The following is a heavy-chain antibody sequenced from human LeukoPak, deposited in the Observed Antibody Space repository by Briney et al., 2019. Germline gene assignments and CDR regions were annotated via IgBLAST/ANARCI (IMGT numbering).Heavy chain of an antibody. J-gene: IGHJ4*02. D-gene: IGHD1-14*01. Sequence: GEPLKISCQGSGYSFSSYWIGWVRQVPGKGLEWMGIIYPGDSDVKYSPSFLGQVTFSADKSNSTAYLQWSSLKASDTAVYFCARQSSRRNNDYWGQGTLVTVSS. CDR2: IYPGDSDV. CDR1: GYSFSSYW. V-gene: IGHV5-51*01. CDR3: ARQSSRRNNDY.